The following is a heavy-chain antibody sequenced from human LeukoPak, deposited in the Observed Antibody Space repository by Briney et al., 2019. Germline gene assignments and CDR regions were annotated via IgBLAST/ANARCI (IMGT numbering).Heavy chain of an antibody. CDR2: IKEDGTET. CDR3: AKEGRSLQTY. D-gene: IGHD5-24*01. Sequence: GGSLRLSGAASGFMFSSNWMSWVRLAPGKGLEWVANIKEDGTETYYVDSVKGRFTISRDNAKNSLYLQMNSLRVEDTAVYYCAKEGRSLQTYWGQGTLVTVSS. J-gene: IGHJ4*02. V-gene: IGHV3-7*03. CDR1: GFMFSSNW.